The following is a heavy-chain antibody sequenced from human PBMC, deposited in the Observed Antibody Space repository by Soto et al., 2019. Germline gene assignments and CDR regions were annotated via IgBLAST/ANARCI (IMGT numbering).Heavy chain of an antibody. D-gene: IGHD3-22*01. J-gene: IGHJ6*02. V-gene: IGHV3-48*02. CDR3: ARDQWSQYYYDSSGPRMDI. CDR2: ITGSSSTI. CDR1: GLTFSGHT. Sequence: GGSLRLSCAASGLTFSGHTMNWVRQAPGKGLERVSYITGSSSTIYYADSVKGRFTISRDNAKNSLYLQMNSLRDDDTAVYYCARDQWSQYYYDSSGPRMDIWGQGTTVTVSS.